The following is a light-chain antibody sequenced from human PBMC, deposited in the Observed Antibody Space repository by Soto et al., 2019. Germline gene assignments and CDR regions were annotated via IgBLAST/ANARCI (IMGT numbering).Light chain of an antibody. CDR2: DAS. J-gene: IGKJ1*01. V-gene: IGKV3-11*01. Sequence: EIVLTQSPATLSLSPGERATLSCRASQTINNYLAWYQHKPGQAPRLLIYDASNRATGIPARFSGSGSGTDFTLTISSLEPEDFAVYYCQQRSNWPRTFGQGTKVEIK. CDR1: QTINNY. CDR3: QQRSNWPRT.